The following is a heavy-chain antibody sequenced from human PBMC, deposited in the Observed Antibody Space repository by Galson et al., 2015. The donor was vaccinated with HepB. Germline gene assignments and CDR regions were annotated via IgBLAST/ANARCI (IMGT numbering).Heavy chain of an antibody. J-gene: IGHJ4*02. CDR3: SRVAGDSTGWLSY. D-gene: IGHD6-19*01. CDR2: IYSGDSDI. V-gene: IGHV5-51*03. Sequence: QSGAEVKKPGESLKISCKGSGYSFNSYWIAWVRQVPGKGLEWMGIIYSGDSDIRYSPSFQGQVTISVDKSISTAYLQWSILKASDTATYYCSRVAGDSTGWLSYWGQGTLVTVSS. CDR1: GYSFNSYW.